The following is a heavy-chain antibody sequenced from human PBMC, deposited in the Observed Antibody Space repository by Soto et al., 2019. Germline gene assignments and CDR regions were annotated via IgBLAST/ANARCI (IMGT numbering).Heavy chain of an antibody. CDR1: GGTFSSYA. CDR2: IIPIFGTA. Sequence: QVQLVQSGAEVKKPGSSVKVSCKASGGTFSSYAISWVRQAPGQGLEWMGGIIPIFGTANYAQKFQGRVTXXAXEXXSTAYMELSSLRSEDTAVYYCAANMGLNWNYFMDVWGQGTTVTVSS. V-gene: IGHV1-69*12. D-gene: IGHD1-20*01. J-gene: IGHJ6*02. CDR3: AANMGLNWNYFMDV.